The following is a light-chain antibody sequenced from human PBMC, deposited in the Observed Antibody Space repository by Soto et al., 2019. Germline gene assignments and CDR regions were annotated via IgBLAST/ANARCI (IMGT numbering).Light chain of an antibody. Sequence: SYELTQPPSVSVAPGKTASITCGGNNIGVKSVHWYQQKPGQAPVLDIYYDSDRPSGIPERFSGSNSGNTATLTISRVEAGDEADYYCQVWDSSSDRYVFGTGTKLTVL. J-gene: IGLJ1*01. CDR2: YDS. V-gene: IGLV3-21*04. CDR1: NIGVKS. CDR3: QVWDSSSDRYV.